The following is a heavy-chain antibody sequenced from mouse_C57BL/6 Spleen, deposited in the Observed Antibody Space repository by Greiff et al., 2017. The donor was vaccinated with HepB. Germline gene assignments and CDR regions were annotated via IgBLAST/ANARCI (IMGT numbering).Heavy chain of an antibody. V-gene: IGHV1-55*01. CDR3: ARLAYGSRGRYYAMDY. J-gene: IGHJ4*01. CDR1: GYTFTSYW. Sequence: QVQLQQPGAELVKPGASVKMSCKASGYTFTSYWITWVKQRPGQGLEWIGDIYPGSGSTNYNEKFKSKATLTVDTSSSTAYMQLSSLTSEDSAVYYCARLAYGSRGRYYAMDYWGQGTSVTVAS. CDR2: IYPGSGST. D-gene: IGHD1-1*01.